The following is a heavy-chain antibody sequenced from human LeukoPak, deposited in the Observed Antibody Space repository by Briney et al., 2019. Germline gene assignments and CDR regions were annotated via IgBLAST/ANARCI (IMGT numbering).Heavy chain of an antibody. CDR2: INHSGST. CDR3: ARGYSGHDYPYYFDY. Sequence: SETLSLTCAVYGGSFSGYYWSWIRQPPGKGLEWIGEINHSGSTNYNPSLKSRVTISVDTSKNQFSLKLSSVTAADTAVYYCARGYSGHDYPYYFDYWGQGTLVTVSS. D-gene: IGHD5-12*01. CDR1: GGSFSGYY. J-gene: IGHJ4*02. V-gene: IGHV4-34*01.